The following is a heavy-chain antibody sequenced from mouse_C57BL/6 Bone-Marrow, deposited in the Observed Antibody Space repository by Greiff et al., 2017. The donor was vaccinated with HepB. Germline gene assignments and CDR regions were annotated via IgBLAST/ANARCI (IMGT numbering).Heavy chain of an antibody. CDR2: IDPENGDT. J-gene: IGHJ1*03. D-gene: IGHD1-1*01. V-gene: IGHV14-4*01. CDR1: GFNIKDDY. CDR3: TFYYYGSRGYFDV. Sequence: EVQLKESGAELVRPGASVKLSCTASGFNIKDDYMHWVKQRPEQGLEWIGWIDPENGDTEYASKFQGKATITADTSSNTAYLQLSSLTSEDTAVYYCTFYYYGSRGYFDVWGTGTTVTVSS.